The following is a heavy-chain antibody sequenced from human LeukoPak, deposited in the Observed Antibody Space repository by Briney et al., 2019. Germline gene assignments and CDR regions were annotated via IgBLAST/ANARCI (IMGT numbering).Heavy chain of an antibody. J-gene: IGHJ6*02. Sequence: PGGSLRLSCAASGFTFSSYAMHWVRQAPGKGLEWVAVISYGGSNKYYADSVKGRFTISRDNSKNTLYLQMNSLRAEDTAVYYCARETTDYYGMDVWGQGTTVTVSS. V-gene: IGHV3-30-3*01. CDR3: ARETTDYYGMDV. D-gene: IGHD1-7*01. CDR1: GFTFSSYA. CDR2: ISYGGSNK.